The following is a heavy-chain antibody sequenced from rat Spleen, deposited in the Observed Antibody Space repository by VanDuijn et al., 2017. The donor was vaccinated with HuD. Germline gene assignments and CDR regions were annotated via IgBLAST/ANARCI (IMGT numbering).Heavy chain of an antibody. CDR2: ISTGGGNT. CDR3: ATDQGYGGYSAYWYFDF. V-gene: IGHV5-25*01. J-gene: IGHJ1*01. CDR1: GFTFSNYY. D-gene: IGHD1-11*01. Sequence: EVQLVESGGVLVQPGRSMKLSCAASGFTFSNYYMAWVRQAPTKGLEWVASISTGGGNTYCRDSVKGRFTISRDNAKSTLYLQMDSLRSEDTATYYCATDQGYGGYSAYWYFDFWGPGTMVTVSS.